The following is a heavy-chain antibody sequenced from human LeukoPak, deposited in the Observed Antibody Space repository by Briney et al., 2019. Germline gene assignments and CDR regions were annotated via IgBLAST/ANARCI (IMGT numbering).Heavy chain of an antibody. CDR2: ISSSSSYT. Sequence: PGGSLRLSCAASGFTFSDYYMTWIRQAPGKGLVWVSYISSSSSYTNYADSVKGRFTISRDNAKNSLYLQMNSLRAEDTAVYYCARDLRITMIVVAHDAFDIWGQGTMVTVSS. CDR3: ARDLRITMIVVAHDAFDI. D-gene: IGHD3-22*01. J-gene: IGHJ3*02. CDR1: GFTFSDYY. V-gene: IGHV3-11*05.